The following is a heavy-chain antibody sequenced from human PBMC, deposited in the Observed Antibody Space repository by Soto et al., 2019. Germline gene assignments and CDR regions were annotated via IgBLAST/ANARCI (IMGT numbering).Heavy chain of an antibody. Sequence: SETLSLTCTVSGGSISSGDYYWSWIRQPPGKGLEWIGYIYYSGSTYYNPSLKSRVTISVDTSKNQFSLKLSSVTAADTAVYYCARASIAAAGPPSDYWGQGTLVTVSS. D-gene: IGHD6-13*01. CDR1: GGSISSGDYY. J-gene: IGHJ4*02. CDR3: ARASIAAAGPPSDY. CDR2: IYYSGST. V-gene: IGHV4-30-4*01.